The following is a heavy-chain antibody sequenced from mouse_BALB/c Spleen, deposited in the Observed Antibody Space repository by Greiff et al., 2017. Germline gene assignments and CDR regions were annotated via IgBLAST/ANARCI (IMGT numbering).Heavy chain of an antibody. CDR3: ARHYGSYDYAMDY. D-gene: IGHD2-1*01. J-gene: IGHJ4*01. CDR2: ISSGGST. V-gene: IGHV5-6-5*01. Sequence: EVKVVESGGGLVKPGGSLKLSCAASGFTFSSYAMSWVRQTPEKRLEWVASISSGGSTYYPDSVKGRFTISRENARNILYLQMSSLRSEDTAMYYCARHYGSYDYAMDYWGQGTSVTVSS. CDR1: GFTFSSYA.